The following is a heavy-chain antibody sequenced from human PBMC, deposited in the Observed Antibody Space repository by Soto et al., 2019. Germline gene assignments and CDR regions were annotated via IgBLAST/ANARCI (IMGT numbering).Heavy chain of an antibody. D-gene: IGHD5-18*01. Sequence: ASVKVSCKASGYTSTGYYMHWVRQAPGRGLEWMGWINPNSGGTNYAQKFQGRVTMTRDTSISTAYMELSRLRSDDTAVYYCARSPAGYSYGYYYFDYWGQGTLVTVSS. CDR3: ARSPAGYSYGYYYFDY. CDR1: GYTSTGYY. V-gene: IGHV1-2*02. CDR2: INPNSGGT. J-gene: IGHJ4*02.